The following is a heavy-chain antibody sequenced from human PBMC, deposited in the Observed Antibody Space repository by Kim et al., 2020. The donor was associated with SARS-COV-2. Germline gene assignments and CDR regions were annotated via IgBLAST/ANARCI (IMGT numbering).Heavy chain of an antibody. V-gene: IGHV3-21*01. CDR3: ARFSIMGWDSDY. CDR2: ISSSSTYI. D-gene: IGHD2-21*01. Sequence: GGSLRLSCAASGFTFSSYSMNWVRQAPGKGLEWVSSISSSSTYIYYADSVKGRFTISRDNAKNSLYLQMNSLRAEDTAVYYCARFSIMGWDSDYWGQGTLVTVSS. J-gene: IGHJ4*02. CDR1: GFTFSSYS.